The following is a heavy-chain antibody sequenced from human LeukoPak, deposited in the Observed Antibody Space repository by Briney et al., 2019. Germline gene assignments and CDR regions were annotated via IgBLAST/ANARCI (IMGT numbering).Heavy chain of an antibody. V-gene: IGHV1-18*01. Sequence: GASVKVSCKASGYTFTTYGISWVRQAPGQGLEWMGWISAYNGDTNYAQNLQGRVTMTTDTSTSTAYMELRSLRSDDTAVYFCARRTSIAARSLDYWGQGTLVTVSS. D-gene: IGHD6-6*01. CDR3: ARRTSIAARSLDY. CDR1: GYTFTTYG. CDR2: ISAYNGDT. J-gene: IGHJ4*02.